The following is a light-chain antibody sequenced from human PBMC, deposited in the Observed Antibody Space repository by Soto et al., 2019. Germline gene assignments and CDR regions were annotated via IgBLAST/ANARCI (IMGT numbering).Light chain of an antibody. CDR3: HQYNNWPRT. CDR1: QSVTSN. V-gene: IGKV3-15*01. J-gene: IGKJ4*01. CDR2: GAS. Sequence: EIVMTQSPATLSVSPGETATLSCRASQSVTSNLAWFQQKPGQSPRVLIYGASTRATGIPARFSGSGSGTEFTLTISSLQSEDFAVYYCHQYNNWPRTFGGGTKVEIK.